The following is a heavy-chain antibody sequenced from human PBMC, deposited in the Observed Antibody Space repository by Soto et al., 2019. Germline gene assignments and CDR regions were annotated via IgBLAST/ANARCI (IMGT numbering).Heavy chain of an antibody. CDR1: GGSISSYY. J-gene: IGHJ5*02. D-gene: IGHD1-26*01. V-gene: IGHV4-4*07. CDR2: IYTSGST. Sequence: PSETLSLTCTVSGGSISSYYWSWIRQPAGKGLEWIGRIYTSGSTNYNPSLKSRVTMSVDTSKNQFSLKLSSVTAADTAVYYWARVATGEKWQRPYNWFEPWGQGTLVSVS. CDR3: ARVATGEKWQRPYNWFEP.